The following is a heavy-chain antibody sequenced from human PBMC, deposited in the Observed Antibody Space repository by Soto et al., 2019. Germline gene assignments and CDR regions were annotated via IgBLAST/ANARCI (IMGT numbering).Heavy chain of an antibody. J-gene: IGHJ6*02. D-gene: IGHD2-2*01. CDR3: ARDQVVVVPAAMAEIPYGMDV. CDR2: IYYSGST. CDR1: GGSISSGDCY. V-gene: IGHV4-30-4*01. Sequence: SETLSLTCPVSGGSISSGDCYWSWIRQPPGKGLEWIGYIYYSGSTYYNPSLKSRVTISVDTSKNQFSLKLSSVTAADTAVYYCARDQVVVVPAAMAEIPYGMDVWGQGTTVTVSS.